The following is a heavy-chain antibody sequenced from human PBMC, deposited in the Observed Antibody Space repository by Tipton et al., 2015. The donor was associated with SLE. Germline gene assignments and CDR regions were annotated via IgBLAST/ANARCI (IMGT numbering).Heavy chain of an antibody. CDR3: ARRRDDYSNWLDP. V-gene: IGHV4-39*07. CDR1: GGSISSRNSS. J-gene: IGHJ5*02. CDR2: VFYSGNT. D-gene: IGHD5-24*01. Sequence: TLSLTCTVSGGSISSRNSSWGWIRQSPGKGLEWIGNVFYSGNTYYNPSLRSRVVISVDTSKNQFSLKLNSVTAADTAVYYCARRRDDYSNWLDPWCQGPQVTVSS.